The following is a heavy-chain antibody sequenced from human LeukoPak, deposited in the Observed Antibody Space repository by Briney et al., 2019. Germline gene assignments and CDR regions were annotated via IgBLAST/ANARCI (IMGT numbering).Heavy chain of an antibody. CDR1: GFTFSSYA. Sequence: PGGSLRLSCAASGFTFSSYAMSWVRQAPGKGLEWVSAISGSGGSTYYADSVKGRFTISRDNSKNTLYLQMNSLRAEDTAVYYCAKGAKGMSSSWYLFDYWGQGTLVTVSS. CDR2: ISGSGGST. D-gene: IGHD6-13*01. J-gene: IGHJ4*02. CDR3: AKGAKGMSSSWYLFDY. V-gene: IGHV3-23*01.